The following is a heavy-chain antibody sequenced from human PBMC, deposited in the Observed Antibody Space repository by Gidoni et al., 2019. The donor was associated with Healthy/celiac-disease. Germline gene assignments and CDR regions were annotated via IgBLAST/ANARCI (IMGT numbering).Heavy chain of an antibody. V-gene: IGHV4-34*01. J-gene: IGHJ6*02. D-gene: IGHD2-8*02. CDR2: INHSGST. CDR1: GGSFSGYY. CDR3: ARFAKDVTEGGMDV. Sequence: QVQLQQWGAGLLKPSETLSLTCAVYGGSFSGYYWSWIRQPPGKGLEWIGEINHSGSTNYNPSLKSRVTISVDTSKNQFSLKLSSVTAADTAVYYCARFAKDVTEGGMDVWGQGTTVTVSS.